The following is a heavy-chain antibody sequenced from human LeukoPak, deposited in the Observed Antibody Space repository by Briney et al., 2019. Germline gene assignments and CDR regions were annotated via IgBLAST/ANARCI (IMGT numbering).Heavy chain of an antibody. CDR2: INHSGST. V-gene: IGHV4-34*01. D-gene: IGHD6-13*01. Sequence: SETLSLTCAVYGGSFSGYYWSWIRQPPGKGLEWIGEINHSGSTNYNPSLKSRVTISVDKSKNQFSLALTSVTAADTAVYYCARYSTTWPYWYFNLWGRGTLVTVSS. CDR3: ARYSTTWPYWYFNL. J-gene: IGHJ2*01. CDR1: GGSFSGYY.